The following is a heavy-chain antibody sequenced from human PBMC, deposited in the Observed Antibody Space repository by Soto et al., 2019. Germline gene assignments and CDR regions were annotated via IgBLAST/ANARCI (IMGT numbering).Heavy chain of an antibody. CDR3: AKGMGIAVAGRNWFDP. CDR2: ISWNSGSI. J-gene: IGHJ5*02. V-gene: IGHV3-9*01. CDR1: GFTFDDYA. Sequence: GGSLRLSCAASGFTFDDYAMHWVRQAPGKGLEWVSSISWNSGSIGYADSVKGRFTISRDNAKNSLYLQMNSLRAEDTALYYCAKGMGIAVAGRNWFDPWGQGTLVTVSS. D-gene: IGHD6-19*01.